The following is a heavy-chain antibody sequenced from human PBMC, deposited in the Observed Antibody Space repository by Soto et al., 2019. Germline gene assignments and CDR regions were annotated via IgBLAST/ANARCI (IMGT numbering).Heavy chain of an antibody. D-gene: IGHD6-19*01. CDR3: AIAHVRAGTGFWFDP. CDR1: DGSISSYY. V-gene: IGHV4-59*01. Sequence: QVQPQESGPGLVKPSETLSLTCTVSDGSISSYYWSWIRQPPGKGLEWIGYIYYSGSTSYNPSLKSRVIISVDTSKNQVSLKLSSVTAADTAVYYSAIAHVRAGTGFWFDPWGHGTLVTVSS. CDR2: IYYSGST. J-gene: IGHJ5*02.